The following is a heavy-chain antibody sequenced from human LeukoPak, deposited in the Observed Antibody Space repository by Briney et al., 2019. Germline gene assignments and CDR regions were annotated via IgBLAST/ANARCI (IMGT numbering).Heavy chain of an antibody. CDR3: AKDVGGEVLRTGVVRGVIIDGYFDY. CDR1: EFSVGSNY. D-gene: IGHD3-10*01. J-gene: IGHJ4*02. Sequence: GGSLRLSCAASEFSVGSNYMTWVRQAPGKGLEWVAFIRYDGSNKYYADSVKGRFTISRDNSKNTLYLQMNSLRAEDTAVYYCAKDVGGEVLRTGVVRGVIIDGYFDYWGQGTLVTVSS. CDR2: IRYDGSNK. V-gene: IGHV3-30*02.